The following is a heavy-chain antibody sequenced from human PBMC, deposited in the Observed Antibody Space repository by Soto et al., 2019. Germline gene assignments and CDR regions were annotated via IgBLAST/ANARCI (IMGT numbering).Heavy chain of an antibody. CDR3: ARAVRLGYCSSTSCPGGGMDV. CDR2: INHSGST. J-gene: IGHJ6*02. V-gene: IGHV4-34*01. CDR1: GGSFSGYY. D-gene: IGHD2-2*01. Sequence: QVQLQQWGAGLLKPSETLSLTCAVYGGSFSGYYWSWIRQHPGKGLEWIGEINHSGSTNYNPSLNSRVTISVDTSKNQFSLKLSSVTAADKAVYYCARAVRLGYCSSTSCPGGGMDVWGQGTTVTVSS.